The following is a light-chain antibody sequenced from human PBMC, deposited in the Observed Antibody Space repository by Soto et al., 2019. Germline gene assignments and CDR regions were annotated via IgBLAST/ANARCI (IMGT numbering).Light chain of an antibody. J-gene: IGKJ3*01. CDR1: QTLFYTSSNKND. Sequence: DIVMTQSPDSLALSLGERASSHCKSSQTLFYTSSNKNDLAWYQQRPGQPPKLLFYWASDRESGVPNRFSGSGSGTDFTLTISGLQAEDVALYYCQQYLSTPFTFGPGTRLDI. V-gene: IGKV4-1*01. CDR3: QQYLSTPFT. CDR2: WAS.